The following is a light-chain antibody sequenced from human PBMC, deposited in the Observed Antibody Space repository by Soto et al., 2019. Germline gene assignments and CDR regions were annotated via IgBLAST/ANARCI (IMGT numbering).Light chain of an antibody. CDR1: LTLVFSNGNTY. CDR3: MESTHLPNP. V-gene: IGKV2-30*01. CDR2: KVS. Sequence: YPISLPVTLGQPASISCRSSLTLVFSNGNTYWFWFKPRPGQSPRRQLDKVSNRGSGVPDRFSGCGTGIDFTLKIMKFEAEDVGVYYCMESTHLPNPFGQG. J-gene: IGKJ2*01.